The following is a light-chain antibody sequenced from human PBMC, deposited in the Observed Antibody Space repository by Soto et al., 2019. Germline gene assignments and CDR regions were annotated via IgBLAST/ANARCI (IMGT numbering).Light chain of an antibody. CDR2: WAS. CDR1: QSGFYSPKNKNY. J-gene: IGKJ3*01. V-gene: IGKV4-1*01. Sequence: DIVMTQSPDSLAVSLGERATINCKSSQSGFYSPKNKNYLAWYQQKPGQPPKLLIYWASTRASGVPDRFSGSGSVPDFTLTIRSLQAEDVAVYYCQQYYATPLTFGPGTKVDIK. CDR3: QQYYATPLT.